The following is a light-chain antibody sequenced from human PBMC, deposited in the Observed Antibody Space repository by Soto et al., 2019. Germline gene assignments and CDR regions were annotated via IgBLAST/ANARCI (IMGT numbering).Light chain of an antibody. Sequence: QSALTQPASVSGSPGQSITISCSGASSDIGPYDYVSWYQHHPGRAPKLLIYEVSNRPSGVPYRFSGSKSGNTASLTISGLQAEDEGDYYCTTFAPGRIYVFGSGTQLTVL. V-gene: IGLV2-14*01. CDR1: SSDIGPYDY. CDR3: TTFAPGRIYV. J-gene: IGLJ1*01. CDR2: EVS.